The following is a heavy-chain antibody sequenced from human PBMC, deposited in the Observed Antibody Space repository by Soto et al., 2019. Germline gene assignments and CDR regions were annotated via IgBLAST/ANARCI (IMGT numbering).Heavy chain of an antibody. CDR1: GFTFSSYE. D-gene: IGHD3-9*01. V-gene: IGHV3-48*03. CDR3: ARDFDILTGYSHFNY. CDR2: ICSGGDTR. J-gene: IGHJ4*02. Sequence: PWRSLRISCAASGFTFSSYEMNWVRQSPGKGLEWISYICSGGDTRYYADSVRGRFTVSRDSAKDSLYLQMNRLRAEDTAVYYCARDFDILTGYSHFNYCGQAALVTVSS.